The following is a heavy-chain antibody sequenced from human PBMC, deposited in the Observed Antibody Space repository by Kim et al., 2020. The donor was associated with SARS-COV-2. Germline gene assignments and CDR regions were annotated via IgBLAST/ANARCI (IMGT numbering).Heavy chain of an antibody. D-gene: IGHD4-17*01. CDR1: GGSISSYY. J-gene: IGHJ5*02. CDR2: IYYSGST. Sequence: SETLSLTCTVSGGSISSYYWSWIRQPPGKGLEWIGYIYYSGSTNYNPSLKSRVTISVDTSKNQFSLKLSSVTAADTAVYYCARFLYGDPFDPWGQGTLVTVSS. CDR3: ARFLYGDPFDP. V-gene: IGHV4-59*01.